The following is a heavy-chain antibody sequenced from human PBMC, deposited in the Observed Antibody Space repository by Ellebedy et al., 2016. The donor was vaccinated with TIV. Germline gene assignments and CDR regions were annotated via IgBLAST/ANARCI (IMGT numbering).Heavy chain of an antibody. J-gene: IGHJ1*01. CDR2: IKQDGSEK. D-gene: IGHD2-21*02. V-gene: IGHV3-7*02. CDR3: TRGVVVTTSYSQY. CDR1: GFTFSNYW. Sequence: GESLKISCAASGFTFSNYWMSWVRQASGKGLEWVANIKQDGSEKSYVDSVKGRFTISRDNSNNTLYLHINSLRAEDTALYYCTRGVVVTTSYSQYWGQGTLVTVSS.